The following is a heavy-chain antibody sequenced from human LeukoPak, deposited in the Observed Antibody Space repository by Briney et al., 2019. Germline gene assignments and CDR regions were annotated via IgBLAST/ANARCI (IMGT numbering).Heavy chain of an antibody. CDR3: AKDARTGIVGAIDY. J-gene: IGHJ4*02. CDR2: ISWNSGNI. V-gene: IGHV3-9*01. Sequence: GRSLRLSCAASGFTFDDYAMHWVRQAPGKGLEWVSGISWNSGNIGYADSVKGRFTISRDNAKNSLDLQMNSLRGEDTALYYCAKDARTGIVGAIDYWGQGTLVTVSS. D-gene: IGHD1-26*01. CDR1: GFTFDDYA.